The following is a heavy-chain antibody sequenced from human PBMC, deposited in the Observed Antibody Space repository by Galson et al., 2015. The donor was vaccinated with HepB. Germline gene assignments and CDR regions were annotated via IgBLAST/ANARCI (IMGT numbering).Heavy chain of an antibody. CDR1: GASISRFY. D-gene: IGHD3-22*01. CDR2: IYYRGST. Sequence: SEPLSLTCTVSGASISRFYWTWIRLTPGRGLEWIGDIYYRGSTNYSPSLKSRVAISVQPSKNQFSLKLSSVTAEDTAVYYCARQTLRPEGYDDSSGYYRFFDIWGQGSLVTVSS. V-gene: IGHV4-59*01. CDR3: ARQTLRPEGYDDSSGYYRFFDI. J-gene: IGHJ4*02.